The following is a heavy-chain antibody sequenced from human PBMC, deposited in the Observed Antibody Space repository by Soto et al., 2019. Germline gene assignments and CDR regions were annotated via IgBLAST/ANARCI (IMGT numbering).Heavy chain of an antibody. Sequence: GESLKISCKGSGYSFTSYWIGWVRQMPGKXLEWMGIIYPGDSDTRYSPSFQGQVTISADKSVSTAYLQWSSLKASDTAMYYCARGGYCSSSSCYLANWFDPWGQGTLVTVSS. CDR3: ARGGYCSSSSCYLANWFDP. D-gene: IGHD2-2*01. CDR2: IYPGDSDT. J-gene: IGHJ5*02. CDR1: GYSFTSYW. V-gene: IGHV5-51*01.